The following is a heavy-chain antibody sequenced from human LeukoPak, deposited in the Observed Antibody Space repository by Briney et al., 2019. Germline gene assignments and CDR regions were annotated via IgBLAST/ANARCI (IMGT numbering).Heavy chain of an antibody. J-gene: IGHJ6*04. CDR3: AELGITMIGGV. CDR1: GFTFDDYA. CDR2: ISWNSGSI. V-gene: IGHV3-9*01. Sequence: GGSLRLSCAASGFTFDDYAMHWVRQAPGKGLEWVSGISWNSGSIVYADSAKGRFTISRDDAKNSLYLQMNSLRAEDTAVYYCAELGITMIGGVWGKGTTVTISS. D-gene: IGHD3-10*02.